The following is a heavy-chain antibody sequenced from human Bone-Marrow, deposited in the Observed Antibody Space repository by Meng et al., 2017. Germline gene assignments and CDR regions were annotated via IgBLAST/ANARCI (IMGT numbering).Heavy chain of an antibody. J-gene: IGHJ3*02. Sequence: QGQLGQSGAEVKQPGASVKVSCKASGYTFTSYGISWVRQAPGQGLEWMGWISAYNGNTNYAQKLQGRVTMTTDTSTSTAYMELRSLRSDDTAVYYCARDTESYCSGGSCYGDAFDIWGQGTMVTVSS. CDR2: ISAYNGNT. D-gene: IGHD2-15*01. V-gene: IGHV1-18*01. CDR1: GYTFTSYG. CDR3: ARDTESYCSGGSCYGDAFDI.